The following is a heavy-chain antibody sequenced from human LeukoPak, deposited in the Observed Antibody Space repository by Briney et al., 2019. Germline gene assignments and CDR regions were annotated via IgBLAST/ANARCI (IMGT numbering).Heavy chain of an antibody. D-gene: IGHD6-13*01. Sequence: SETLSLTCTVSGGSISSYYWSWIRQPPGKGLEWIGYIYYSGSTNYNPSLKSRVTISVDTSKNQFSLKLSSVTAADTAVYYCARVLAAAGTRSLDYWGQGTLVTVSS. V-gene: IGHV4-59*01. CDR2: IYYSGST. J-gene: IGHJ4*02. CDR3: ARVLAAAGTRSLDY. CDR1: GGSISSYY.